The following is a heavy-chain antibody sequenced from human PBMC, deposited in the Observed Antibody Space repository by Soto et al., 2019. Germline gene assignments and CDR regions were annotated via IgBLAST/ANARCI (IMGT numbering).Heavy chain of an antibody. Sequence: ASVKVSCKASGFTFTSSAVQWVRQARGQRLEWIGWIVVGSGNTNYAQKFQERVTITRDMSTSTAYMELSSLRSEDTAVYYCAADSQGDCSSTSCSTQGDFWGQGTVVTVSS. J-gene: IGHJ4*02. V-gene: IGHV1-58*01. CDR1: GFTFTSSA. CDR3: AADSQGDCSSTSCSTQGDF. CDR2: IVVGSGNT. D-gene: IGHD2-2*01.